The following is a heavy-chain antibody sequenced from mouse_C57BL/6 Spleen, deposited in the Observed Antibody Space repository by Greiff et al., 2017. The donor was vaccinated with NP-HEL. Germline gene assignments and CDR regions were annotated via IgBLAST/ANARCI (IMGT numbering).Heavy chain of an antibody. CDR1: GYTFTSYW. Sequence: VQLQQSGAELVKPGASVKMSCKASGYTFTSYWITWVKQRPGQGLEWIGDIYPGSGSTNYNEKFKSKATLTVDTSSNTAYMQLSSLTSEDSAVYYCARRLLRYMDDWGKGTSVTVSS. D-gene: IGHD1-1*01. CDR3: ARRLLRYMDD. J-gene: IGHJ4*01. CDR2: IYPGSGST. V-gene: IGHV1-55*01.